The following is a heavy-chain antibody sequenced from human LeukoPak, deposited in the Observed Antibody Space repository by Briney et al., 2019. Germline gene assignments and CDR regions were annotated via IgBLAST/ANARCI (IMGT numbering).Heavy chain of an antibody. Sequence: GGSLRLSCAASGFTFSNAWMTWVRQAPGKGLEWVGRIKSKAAGGTTDYAAPVKGRFTISRDDSKNTLYLQMNSLKTEDTAVYYCTTGESMVGTSIHDRWADWDQGALVTVSS. J-gene: IGHJ4*02. V-gene: IGHV3-15*01. D-gene: IGHD1-26*01. CDR1: GFTFSNAW. CDR3: TTGESMVGTSIHDRWAD. CDR2: IKSKAAGGTT.